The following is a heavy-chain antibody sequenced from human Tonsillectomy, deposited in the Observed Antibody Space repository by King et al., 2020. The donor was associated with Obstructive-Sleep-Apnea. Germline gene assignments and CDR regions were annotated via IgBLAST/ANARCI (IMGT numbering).Heavy chain of an antibody. CDR1: GFTFSSYA. J-gene: IGHJ3*02. CDR3: ARDGSRKTAARLVVLVHGAFDI. CDR2: ISYDGSNK. D-gene: IGHD6-19*01. Sequence: HVQLVESGGGVVQPGRSLRLSCAASGFTFSSYAMHWVRQAPGKGLEWVAVISYDGSNKYYAASVKGRFTISRDNSKNTLYLQMNSLRAEDTAVYFCARDGSRKTAARLVVLVHGAFDIWGQGTMVTVSS. V-gene: IGHV3-30*04.